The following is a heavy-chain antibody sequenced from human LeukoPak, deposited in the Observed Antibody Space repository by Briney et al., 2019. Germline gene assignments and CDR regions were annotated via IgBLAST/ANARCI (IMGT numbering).Heavy chain of an antibody. CDR2: IYTSGST. CDR3: ARTRSYYDSSGYPVYYFDY. D-gene: IGHD3-22*01. V-gene: IGHV4-4*07. J-gene: IGHJ4*02. CDR1: GGSISSYY. Sequence: SETLSLTCTVSGGSISSYYWSWIRQPAGKGLEWIGRIYTSGSTNYNPSLKSRVTMSVDTSKNQFSLKLSSVTAADTAVYYCARTRSYYDSSGYPVYYFDYWGQGTLVTVSS.